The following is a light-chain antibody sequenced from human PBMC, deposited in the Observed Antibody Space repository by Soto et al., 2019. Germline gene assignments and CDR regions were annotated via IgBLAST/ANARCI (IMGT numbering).Light chain of an antibody. CDR2: DTS. J-gene: IGKJ5*01. CDR3: HQRNK. CDR1: QFLSSY. V-gene: IGKV3-11*01. Sequence: TLSLSPGERATLSCRASQFLSSYLAWYQQKPGQPPRLLIYDTSNRAAGIPARFSGSRSGTDFTLTISSLEPEDFAVYFCHQRNKFGQGTRLEIK.